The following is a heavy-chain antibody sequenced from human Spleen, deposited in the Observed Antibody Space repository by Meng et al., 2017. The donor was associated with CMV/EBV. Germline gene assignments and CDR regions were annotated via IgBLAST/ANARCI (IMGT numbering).Heavy chain of an antibody. Sequence: GESLKISCAASGFTFSSYWMHWVRQAPGKGLVWVSRINSDGSSTSYADSVKGRFTISRENAKNTLYLQMNSLRADDTAVYYCARPSLVWYYYGMDVWGQGTTVTVSS. CDR3: ARPSLVWYYYGMDV. V-gene: IGHV3-74*01. CDR1: GFTFSSYW. D-gene: IGHD2-21*01. CDR2: INSDGSST. J-gene: IGHJ6*02.